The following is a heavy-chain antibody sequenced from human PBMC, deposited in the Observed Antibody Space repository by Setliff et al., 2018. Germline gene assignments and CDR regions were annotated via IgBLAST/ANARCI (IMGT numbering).Heavy chain of an antibody. CDR3: GRGFSRIEGWGNWFDP. J-gene: IGHJ5*02. Sequence: SETLSLTCSVSGGSISSGGFYWGWLRQAPGKGLEWIGNIYDSGSSNYNASLKSRLIITRDTSKNQISLKLTSVTAADTAVYYCGRGFSRIEGWGNWFDPWGQGILVTVSS. D-gene: IGHD2-15*01. CDR2: IYDSGSS. V-gene: IGHV4-39*01. CDR1: GGSISSGGFY.